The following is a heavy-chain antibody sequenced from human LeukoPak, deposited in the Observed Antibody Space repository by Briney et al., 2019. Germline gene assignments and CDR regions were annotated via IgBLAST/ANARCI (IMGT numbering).Heavy chain of an antibody. Sequence: SETLSLTCTVSGCSISSYYWSWIRQPAGKGLEWIGRIYTSGSTNYNPSLKSRVTISVDKSKNQFSLKLSSVTAADTAVYYCARDLLPITMGPLGYFDLWGRGTLVTVSS. D-gene: IGHD3-10*01. CDR1: GCSISSYY. CDR3: ARDLLPITMGPLGYFDL. J-gene: IGHJ2*01. CDR2: IYTSGST. V-gene: IGHV4-4*07.